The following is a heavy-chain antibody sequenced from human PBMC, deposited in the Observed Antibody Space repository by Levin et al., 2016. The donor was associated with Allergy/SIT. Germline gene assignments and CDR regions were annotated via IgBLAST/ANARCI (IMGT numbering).Heavy chain of an antibody. CDR2: ISNDGSKR. J-gene: IGHJ3*01. D-gene: IGHD1-26*01. Sequence: GGSLRLSCAASGFTFSSYDMYWVRQAPGKGLEWVAVISNDGSKRYFADSIKGRFTISRDNSKDTLYLQMNSLRAEDTALYYCAILNPDPYSGNYLPRPDDAFDLWGQGTMVTVSS. CDR1: GFTFSSYD. V-gene: IGHV3-30*03. CDR3: AILNPDPYSGNYLPRPDDAFDL.